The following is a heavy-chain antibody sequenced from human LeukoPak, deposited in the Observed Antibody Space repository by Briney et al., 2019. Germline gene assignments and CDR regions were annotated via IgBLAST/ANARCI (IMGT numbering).Heavy chain of an antibody. CDR3: ARVAARRVYYFDY. CDR2: IYTSGST. CDR1: GGSISSGSYY. J-gene: IGHJ4*02. Sequence: SQTLSLTCTVSGGSISSGSYYWRWIRQPAGKGLELIGRIYTSGSTNYNPSLTSRVTISVDTSKNQFSLKLSSVIAADTAVYYCARVAARRVYYFDYWGQGTLVTVSS. D-gene: IGHD6-6*01. V-gene: IGHV4-61*02.